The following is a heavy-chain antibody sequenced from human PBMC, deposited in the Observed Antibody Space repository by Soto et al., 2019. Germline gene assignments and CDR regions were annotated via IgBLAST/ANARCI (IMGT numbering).Heavy chain of an antibody. CDR2: IQSYSFTI. J-gene: IGHJ4*02. V-gene: IGHV3-48*01. CDR3: ARGLYVHNSGWFFDY. Sequence: EVQLVESGGSLVQPGGSLRLSCAASGFTFNTYGMHWVRQAPGKGLEWISYIQSYSFTITYADSVMGRFTISRDNAKRSLYLQMNSLRFEDTAVYYCARGLYVHNSGWFFDYWGQGTLVTVSS. CDR1: GFTFNTYG. D-gene: IGHD6-19*01.